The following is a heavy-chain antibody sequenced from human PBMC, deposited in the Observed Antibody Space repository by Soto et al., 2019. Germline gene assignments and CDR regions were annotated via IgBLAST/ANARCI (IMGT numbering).Heavy chain of an antibody. D-gene: IGHD6-19*01. V-gene: IGHV4-34*01. CDR1: GGSFSGYY. CDR2: INHSGST. Sequence: TLSLTCAGYGGSFSGYYWSWIRQPPGKGLEWIGEINHSGSTNYNPSLKSRVTISVDTSKNQFSLKLSSVTAADTAVYYCARGRIAVAGNSLRNPFVLLHWFAPWGQGTLVTVSS. CDR3: ARGRIAVAGNSLRNPFVLLHWFAP. J-gene: IGHJ5*02.